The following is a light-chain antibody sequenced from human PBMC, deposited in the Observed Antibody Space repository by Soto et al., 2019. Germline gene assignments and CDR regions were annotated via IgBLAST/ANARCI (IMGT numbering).Light chain of an antibody. J-gene: IGKJ4*01. Sequence: DIPMTQSPSTVSASVGDRVTITCRASQTISFWLAWYQQKPGKAPKLLIYKTSSLEKGVPSRFSGSGSGTEFTLTISSLQPDDFATYYCQQYNSDPSFGGGTKVEIK. V-gene: IGKV1-5*03. CDR2: KTS. CDR3: QQYNSDPS. CDR1: QTISFW.